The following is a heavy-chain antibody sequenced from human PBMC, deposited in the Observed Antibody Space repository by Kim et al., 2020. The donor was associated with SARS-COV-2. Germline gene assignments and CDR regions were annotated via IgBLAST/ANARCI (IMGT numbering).Heavy chain of an antibody. Sequence: SGRSRFTLSRDNSKNTQYLQMNSLRAEDTAVYYCAKVLGVVITSYYFDYWGQGTLVTVSS. J-gene: IGHJ4*02. D-gene: IGHD3-3*01. V-gene: IGHV3-23*01. CDR3: AKVLGVVITSYYFDY.